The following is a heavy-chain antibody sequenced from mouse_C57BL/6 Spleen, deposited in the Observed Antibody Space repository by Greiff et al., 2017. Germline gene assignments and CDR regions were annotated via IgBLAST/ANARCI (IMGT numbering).Heavy chain of an antibody. D-gene: IGHD1-1*01. CDR1: GYSITSGYY. CDR2: ISYDGSN. V-gene: IGHV3-6*01. J-gene: IGHJ2*01. Sequence: EVKLVESGPGLVKPSQSLSLTCSVTGYSITSGYYWNWIRQFPGNKLEWMGYISYDGSNNYNPSLKNRISITRDTSKNQFFLKLNSVTTEDTATYYCAREYGSSPGYFDYWGQGTTLTVSS. CDR3: AREYGSSPGYFDY.